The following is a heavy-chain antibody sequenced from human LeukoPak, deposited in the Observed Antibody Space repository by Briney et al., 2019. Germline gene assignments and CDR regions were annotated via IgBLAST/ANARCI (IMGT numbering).Heavy chain of an antibody. CDR2: ISPFNGNT. Sequence: ASVKVSCKASGYTFTSHGFSWVRQAPGQGLEWMGWISPFNGNTNYAEKFRARVTMTTDTSTSTVAMELRSLRSDDTGVYYCARDSFGVYAFDIWGQGTMVTVSS. D-gene: IGHD3-10*01. CDR3: ARDSFGVYAFDI. CDR1: GYTFTSHG. V-gene: IGHV1-18*01. J-gene: IGHJ3*02.